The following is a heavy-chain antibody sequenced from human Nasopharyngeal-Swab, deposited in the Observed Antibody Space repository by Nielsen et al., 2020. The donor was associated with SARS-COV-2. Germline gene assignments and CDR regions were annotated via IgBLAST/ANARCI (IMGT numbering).Heavy chain of an antibody. Sequence: GESLKISCAASGLTFDDYAMHWVRQAPGKGLEWVSLISGDGGSTYYADSVKGRFTISRDNSKNSLYLQMNSLRTEDTALYYCARALHQYNWNYLYYWGQGTLVTVSS. J-gene: IGHJ4*02. CDR3: ARALHQYNWNYLYY. CDR2: ISGDGGST. D-gene: IGHD1-7*01. CDR1: GLTFDDYA. V-gene: IGHV3-43*02.